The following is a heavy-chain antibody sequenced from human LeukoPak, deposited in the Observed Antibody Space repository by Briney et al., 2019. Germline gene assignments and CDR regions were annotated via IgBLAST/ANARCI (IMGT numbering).Heavy chain of an antibody. J-gene: IGHJ4*02. V-gene: IGHV4-34*01. CDR2: INHSGST. D-gene: IGHD6-13*01. CDR3: ARGSDTAAGLY. Sequence: SETLSLTCVVYGGSFSGYYWGWIRQPPGKGLEWIGEINHSGSTNYNPSLKSRVSISVDSSKNQFSLKVSSVTAADTAVYYCARGSDTAAGLYWGQGTLVTVSS. CDR1: GGSFSGYY.